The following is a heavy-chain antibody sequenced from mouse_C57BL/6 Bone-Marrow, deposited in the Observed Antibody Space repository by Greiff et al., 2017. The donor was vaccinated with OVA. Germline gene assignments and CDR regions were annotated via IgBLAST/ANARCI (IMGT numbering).Heavy chain of an antibody. J-gene: IGHJ2*01. V-gene: IGHV2-6-1*01. D-gene: IGHD1-1*01. Sequence: VQLQQSGPGLVAPSQSLSITCTVSGFSLTSYGVHWVRQPPGKGLEWLVVIWSDGSTTYNSALKSRLSISKDNSKSQVFLKMNSLQTDDTAMYYCARHRDDYGSSYLDYWGQGTTLTVSS. CDR2: IWSDGST. CDR1: GFSLTSYG. CDR3: ARHRDDYGSSYLDY.